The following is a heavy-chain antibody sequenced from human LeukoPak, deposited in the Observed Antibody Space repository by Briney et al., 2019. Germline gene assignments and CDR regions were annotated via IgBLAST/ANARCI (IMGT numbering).Heavy chain of an antibody. CDR3: TRAETY. Sequence: SETLSLTCTVSGGPISSGDYSWNWVRQHPGKGLEWLGHIYFSGSTSYNPSLKSLVTISLDTSKNQFSLKLRSVTAADTAVYYCTRAETYWGQGTLVTVSS. CDR1: GGPISSGDYS. V-gene: IGHV4-31*01. J-gene: IGHJ4*02. CDR2: IYFSGST.